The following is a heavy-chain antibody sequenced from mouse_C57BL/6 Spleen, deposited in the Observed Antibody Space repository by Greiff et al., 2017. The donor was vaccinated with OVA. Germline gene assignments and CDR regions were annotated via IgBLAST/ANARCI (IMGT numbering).Heavy chain of an antibody. CDR2: ISSGSSTI. CDR3: ARSAVYAMDY. CDR1: GFTFSDHG. Sequence: EVMLVESGGGLVKPGGSLKLSCAASGFTFSDHGMHWVRQAPEKGLEWVAYISSGSSTIYYADTVKGRFTFSRDNAKNTLFLQMTSLRSEDTAMDYCARSAVYAMDYRGQGTSGTGSS. V-gene: IGHV5-17*01. J-gene: IGHJ4*01.